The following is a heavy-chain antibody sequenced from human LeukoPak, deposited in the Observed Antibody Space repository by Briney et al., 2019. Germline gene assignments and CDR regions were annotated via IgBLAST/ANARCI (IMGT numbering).Heavy chain of an antibody. CDR2: ISGSGVGT. Sequence: PGGSLRLSCAASGFTFSSYTMNWVRQAPGKGLEWVSAISGSGVGTYYADSVKGRFTISRGNSWNTLYLQMSSLRVEDTAVYYCAKDQVISGSEASDIWGQGTMVTVSS. J-gene: IGHJ3*02. CDR1: GFTFSSYT. D-gene: IGHD2-21*01. CDR3: AKDQVISGSEASDI. V-gene: IGHV3-23*01.